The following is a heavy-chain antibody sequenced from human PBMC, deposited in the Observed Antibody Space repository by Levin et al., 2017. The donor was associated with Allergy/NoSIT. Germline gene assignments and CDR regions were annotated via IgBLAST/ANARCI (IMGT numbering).Heavy chain of an antibody. Sequence: SETLSLTCAVYGGPLSGYFWTWIRQSPNKGLEWIGEVNQFGATNYNPSFESRLTTSLDTSKNQFSLTVRSLTAADTAVYYCARQEAGDFSFDSWGLGTLVTVSS. V-gene: IGHV4-34*01. J-gene: IGHJ4*02. CDR1: GGPLSGYF. CDR2: VNQFGAT. D-gene: IGHD1-14*01. CDR3: ARQEAGDFSFDS.